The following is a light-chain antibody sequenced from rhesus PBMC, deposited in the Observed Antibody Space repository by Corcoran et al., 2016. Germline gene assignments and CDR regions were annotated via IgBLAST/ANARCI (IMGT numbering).Light chain of an antibody. CDR1: SSVSTT. Sequence: EIVLTQSPTSMAVSQGERVTISCTASSSVSTTYLHWYQQKPGFPPRLFVYRTSSLASGVPARFSGSGSGTYYTFGISRVEAEDAANNFCQQGNSFPPTFGQGAKVEVK. J-gene: IGKJ1*01. CDR2: RTS. CDR3: QQGNSFPPT. V-gene: IGKV3-17*03.